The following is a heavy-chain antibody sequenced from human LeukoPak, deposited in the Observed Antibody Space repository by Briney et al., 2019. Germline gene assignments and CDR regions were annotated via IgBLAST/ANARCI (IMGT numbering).Heavy chain of an antibody. D-gene: IGHD4-23*01. Sequence: GGSLRLSCAASGFTVSSNYMSWVRQAPGKGLEWVSVIYNNGNTYYADSVKGRFTISRDNSKNALYLQMNSLRAEDTAVYYCAREVTGGNPFDYWGQGTLVTVSS. CDR3: AREVTGGNPFDY. CDR2: IYNNGNT. V-gene: IGHV3-53*01. CDR1: GFTVSSNY. J-gene: IGHJ4*02.